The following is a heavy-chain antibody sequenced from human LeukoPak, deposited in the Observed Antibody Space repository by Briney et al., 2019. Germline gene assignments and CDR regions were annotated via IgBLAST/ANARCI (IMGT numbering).Heavy chain of an antibody. D-gene: IGHD3-22*01. V-gene: IGHV3-30-3*01. CDR3: ARAYYESSAYRHAVYFDY. Sequence: GRSLRLSCAASGFTFSSYAMHWVRQAPGKGLEWVAVISYDGSNKYYADSVKGRFTISRDNSKNTLYLQMNSLSSDDTAVYYCARAYYESSAYRHAVYFDYWGQGTLVTVSS. J-gene: IGHJ4*02. CDR1: GFTFSSYA. CDR2: ISYDGSNK.